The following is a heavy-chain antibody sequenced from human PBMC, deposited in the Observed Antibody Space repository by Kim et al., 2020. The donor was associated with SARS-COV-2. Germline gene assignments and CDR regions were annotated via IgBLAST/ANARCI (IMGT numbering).Heavy chain of an antibody. D-gene: IGHD3-22*01. CDR3: AKGFWGGSSGSTDY. V-gene: IGHV3-23*01. Sequence: GGSLRLSCAASGFTFSSYAMSWVRQAPGKGLEWVSAISGSGGSTYYADSVKGRFTISRDNSKNTLYLQMNSLRAEDTAVYYCAKGFWGGSSGSTDYWGQGTLVTVSS. CDR1: GFTFSSYA. J-gene: IGHJ4*02. CDR2: ISGSGGST.